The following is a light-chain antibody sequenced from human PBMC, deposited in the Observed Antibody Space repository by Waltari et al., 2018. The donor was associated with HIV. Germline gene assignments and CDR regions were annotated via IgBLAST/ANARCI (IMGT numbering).Light chain of an antibody. V-gene: IGLV2-14*03. CDR3: SSYTSRATPYV. J-gene: IGLJ1*01. Sequence: QSALTQPASVSGSPGQSIAISCPGTSSDVGGYNFVSWYQQHPCKAPKLIIYDVNSRPSGVSDRFSGSKSGNTASLTISGLQAEDEADYFCSSYTSRATPYVFGTATKVTV. CDR1: SSDVGGYNF. CDR2: DVN.